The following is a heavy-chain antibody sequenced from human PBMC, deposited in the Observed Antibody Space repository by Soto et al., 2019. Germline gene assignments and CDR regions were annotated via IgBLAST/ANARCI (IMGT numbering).Heavy chain of an antibody. CDR3: ARDRTAYCGGDCSTPHDH. CDR1: GFTFSSYA. J-gene: IGHJ4*02. D-gene: IGHD2-21*02. Sequence: QVQLVESGGGVVQPGRSLRLSCAASGFTFSSYAMHWVRQAPGKGLEWVAVISYDRSNKYYADSVKGRFTISRDNSKNTLYLQMNSLRAEDTAVYYCARDRTAYCGGDCSTPHDHWGQGTLVTVSS. V-gene: IGHV3-30-3*01. CDR2: ISYDRSNK.